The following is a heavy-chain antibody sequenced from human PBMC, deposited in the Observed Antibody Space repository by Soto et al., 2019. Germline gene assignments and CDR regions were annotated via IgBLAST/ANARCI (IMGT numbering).Heavy chain of an antibody. J-gene: IGHJ4*02. Sequence: GGSLRLSCAASGIPFCRYVKCWDRQAPGKSQEWVSGISGGVSNTLYADYVKGRFTLSRDNSKNSLLLQMNSLGAEDTAVYYCAKDSNKYSSTLRGRYFDYWGQGIGVAFSS. CDR3: AKDSNKYSSTLRGRYFDY. CDR1: GIPFCRYV. V-gene: IGHV3-23*01. CDR2: ISGGVSNT. D-gene: IGHD2-2*01.